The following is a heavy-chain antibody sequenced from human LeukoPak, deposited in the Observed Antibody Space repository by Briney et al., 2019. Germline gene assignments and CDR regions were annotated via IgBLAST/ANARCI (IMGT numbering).Heavy chain of an antibody. Sequence: ASETLSLTCAVYGGSFSGYYWSWIRQPPGKGLEWIGEINHSGSTNYNPSLKSRVTISVDTSKNQFSLKLSSVTAADTAVYYCTYSSSSFDYWGQGTLVTVSS. CDR1: GGSFSGYY. D-gene: IGHD6-6*01. CDR2: INHSGST. V-gene: IGHV4-34*01. J-gene: IGHJ4*02. CDR3: TYSSSSFDY.